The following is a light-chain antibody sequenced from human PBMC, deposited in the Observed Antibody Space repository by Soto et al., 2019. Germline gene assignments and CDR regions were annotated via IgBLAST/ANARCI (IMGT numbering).Light chain of an antibody. CDR3: QQYGSSPQT. J-gene: IGKJ1*01. V-gene: IGKV3-20*01. CDR1: QSVSSN. CDR2: GAS. Sequence: TQSPSTLSGSPGERATLSCRASQSVSSNLAWYQQKPGQAPRLLIYGASTRATGVPGRFSGTGSGTDFTLTISRLEPEDFAVYYCQQYGSSPQTFGQGTKVDIK.